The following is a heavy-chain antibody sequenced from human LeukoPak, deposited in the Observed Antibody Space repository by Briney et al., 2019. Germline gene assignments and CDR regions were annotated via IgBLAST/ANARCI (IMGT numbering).Heavy chain of an antibody. J-gene: IGHJ6*03. CDR2: IYYSGST. Sequence: SETLSLTCTVSGGSIRSSSYYWGWIRQPPGTGLEWIGSIYYSGSTYYNPSLKSRVTISVDTSKNQFSLKLSSVTAADTAVYYCARVPTSGTYYYYYYMDVWGKGTTVTISS. CDR1: GGSIRSSSYY. V-gene: IGHV4-39*07. CDR3: ARVPTSGTYYYYYYMDV. D-gene: IGHD3-10*01.